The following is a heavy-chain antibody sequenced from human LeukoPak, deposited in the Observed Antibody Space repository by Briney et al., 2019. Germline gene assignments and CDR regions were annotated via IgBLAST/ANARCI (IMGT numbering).Heavy chain of an antibody. CDR3: ARLNGGGYCSGGSCYYYYYGMDV. J-gene: IGHJ6*04. Sequence: SGTLSLTCTVSGGSISSYYWSWIRQPPGKGLEWIGYIYYSGSTNYNPSLKSRVTISVDTSKNQFSLKLSSVTAADTAVYYCARLNGGGYCSGGSCYYYYYGMDVWGKGTTVTVSS. CDR1: GGSISSYY. CDR2: IYYSGST. D-gene: IGHD2-15*01. V-gene: IGHV4-59*01.